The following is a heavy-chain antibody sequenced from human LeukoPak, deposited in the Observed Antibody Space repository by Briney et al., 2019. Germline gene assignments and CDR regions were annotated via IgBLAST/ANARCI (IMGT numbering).Heavy chain of an antibody. CDR3: ARHGTISSESYFDY. Sequence: PSETLSLTWTVSGXSISSSSDYWGWIRQSPGKGLEWIGYIHNSGRTNYNPSLKSRVTGFVDTSKNQVSLRLSSVTAADTAVYYCARHGTISSESYFDYWGQGALVTVSS. CDR1: GXSISSSSDY. J-gene: IGHJ4*02. CDR2: IHNSGRT. D-gene: IGHD1-14*01. V-gene: IGHV4-61*05.